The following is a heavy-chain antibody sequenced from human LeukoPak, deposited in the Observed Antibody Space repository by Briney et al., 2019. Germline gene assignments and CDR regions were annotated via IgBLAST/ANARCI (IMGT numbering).Heavy chain of an antibody. Sequence: GGSLRLSCAASGFTFSNAWMSWVRQAPGKGLEWVGRIKSKTDGGTTDYAAPVKGRFTISRDDSKNTLYLQMNSLKTEDTAVYYCTTGHTYYDILTGRLIDYWGQGTLVTVSS. CDR3: TTGHTYYDILTGRLIDY. CDR1: GFTFSNAW. CDR2: IKSKTDGGTT. V-gene: IGHV3-15*01. D-gene: IGHD3-9*01. J-gene: IGHJ4*02.